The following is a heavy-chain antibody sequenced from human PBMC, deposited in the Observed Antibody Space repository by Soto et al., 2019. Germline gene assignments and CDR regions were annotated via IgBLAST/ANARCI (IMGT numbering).Heavy chain of an antibody. D-gene: IGHD2-2*01. V-gene: IGHV4-61*01. Sequence: QVQLQESGPGLVKPSETLSLTCTVSGGSVSSGSYYWSWIRQPPGKGLEWIGYIYYSGSTNYNPSLKSRVTISVEASKNQFSLELSAVTAADTAGYYCAMGVRGVLVPAAISDFHYWGKGTLVTVSS. CDR3: AMGVRGVLVPAAISDFHY. CDR1: GGSVSSGSYY. J-gene: IGHJ4*02. CDR2: IYYSGST.